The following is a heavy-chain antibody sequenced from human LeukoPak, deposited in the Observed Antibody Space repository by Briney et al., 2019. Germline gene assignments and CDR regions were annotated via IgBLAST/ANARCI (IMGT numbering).Heavy chain of an antibody. J-gene: IGHJ4*02. D-gene: IGHD3-3*01. CDR1: GGSFSGYY. V-gene: IGHV4-34*01. Sequence: SETLSLTCAVYGGSFSGYYWSRIRQPPGKGLEWIGEINHSGSTNYNPSLKSRVTISVDTSKNQFSLKLSSVTAADTAVYYCARLRTYDFWSGYWSAIWGQGTLVTVSS. CDR2: INHSGST. CDR3: ARLRTYDFWSGYWSAI.